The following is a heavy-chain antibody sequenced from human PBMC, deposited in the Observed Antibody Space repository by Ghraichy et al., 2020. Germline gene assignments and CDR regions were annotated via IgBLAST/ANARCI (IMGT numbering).Heavy chain of an antibody. CDR1: GGSISSSSYY. CDR2: IYYSGST. D-gene: IGHD5-18*01. CDR3: ARLAYSYGYRGFDY. Sequence: SETLSLTCTVSGGSISSSSYYWGWIRQPPGKGLEWFGSIYYSGSTYYNPSLKSRVTISVDTSKNQFSLKLSSVTAADTAVYYCARLAYSYGYRGFDYWGQGTLVTVSS. V-gene: IGHV4-39*01. J-gene: IGHJ4*02.